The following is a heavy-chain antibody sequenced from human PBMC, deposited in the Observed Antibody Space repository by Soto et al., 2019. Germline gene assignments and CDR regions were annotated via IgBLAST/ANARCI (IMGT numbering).Heavy chain of an antibody. CDR1: GFTFSSYA. CDR3: AKDIREYVWGSYRPLSGMDV. CDR2: ISGSGGST. D-gene: IGHD3-16*02. Sequence: WGSLRLSCAASGFTFSSYAMSWVRQAPGKGLEWVSAISGSGGSTYYADSVKGRFTISRDNSKNTLYLQMNSLRAEDTAVYYCAKDIREYVWGSYRPLSGMDVWGQGTTVTVSS. J-gene: IGHJ6*02. V-gene: IGHV3-23*01.